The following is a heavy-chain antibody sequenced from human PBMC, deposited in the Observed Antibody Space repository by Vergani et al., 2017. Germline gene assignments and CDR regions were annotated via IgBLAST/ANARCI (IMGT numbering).Heavy chain of an antibody. CDR1: GSGFPGYA. V-gene: IGHV3-23*01. Sequence: EVQLLESGGGLVQPGGSLSFSWEASGSGFPGYAMSWVRQAPGKGLEWVSSVSGSSATPYYADSVKGRFIISRDNSKNTLHLQMNSLRADDTAVYYCTKGSRGYTGYFFDYWGQGTLATVSS. CDR2: VSGSSATP. J-gene: IGHJ4*02. CDR3: TKGSRGYTGYFFDY. D-gene: IGHD5-12*01.